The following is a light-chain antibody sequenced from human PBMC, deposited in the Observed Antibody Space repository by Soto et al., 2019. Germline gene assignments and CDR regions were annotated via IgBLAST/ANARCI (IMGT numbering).Light chain of an antibody. CDR3: QQLNSYPFT. CDR2: AAS. Sequence: DIQLTQSPSFLSASVGDRVTITCRASQGISSYLAWYQQKPGKAPKLLIYAASTLQSGVPSRFSGSGSGTEFTLTISILHPEDFATYYCQQLNSYPFTFGGGTKVEIK. V-gene: IGKV1-9*01. J-gene: IGKJ4*01. CDR1: QGISSY.